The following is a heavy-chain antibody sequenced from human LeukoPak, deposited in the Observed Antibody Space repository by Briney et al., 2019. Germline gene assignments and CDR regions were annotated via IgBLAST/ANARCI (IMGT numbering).Heavy chain of an antibody. V-gene: IGHV4-34*01. D-gene: IGHD3-10*01. CDR3: ASFSGTYYTGLDY. Sequence: PSETLSLTCAVYGGSFSGYYWSWIRQPPGKGLEWIGEITHSGSTNYNPSLKSRVTTSVDTSKNQFSLKLNSVTAADTAVYYCASFSGTYYTGLDYWGQGTLVTVSS. J-gene: IGHJ4*02. CDR2: ITHSGST. CDR1: GGSFSGYY.